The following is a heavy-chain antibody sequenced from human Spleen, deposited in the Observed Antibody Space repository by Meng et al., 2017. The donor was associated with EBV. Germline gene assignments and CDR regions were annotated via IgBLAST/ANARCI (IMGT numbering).Heavy chain of an antibody. J-gene: IGHJ5*02. D-gene: IGHD2-2*01. CDR3: ARAYCDSTSCYLLFDP. CDR2: INHSGST. CDR1: GGSFSGYY. Sequence: VQRTQWGAGLLKPSETLSLTCAVYGGSFSGYYWSWIRQPPGKGLEWIGEINHSGSTNYNPSLKSRVTISVDTSKNQFSLKVSSVTAADTAVYYCARAYCDSTSCYLLFDPWGQGTLVTVSS. V-gene: IGHV4-34*01.